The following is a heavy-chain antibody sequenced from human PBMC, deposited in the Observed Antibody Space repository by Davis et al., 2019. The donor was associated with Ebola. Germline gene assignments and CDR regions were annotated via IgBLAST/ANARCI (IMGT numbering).Heavy chain of an antibody. D-gene: IGHD4-17*01. CDR1: GFTFSSNA. Sequence: GGSLRLSCAASGFTFSSNAMSWVRQAPGKGLEWVSSISGTRDTTKYADSVKGRFTISRDNSKNTLYLQMNSLRAEDTAVYYCTGADYGDYGVFDYWGQGTLVTVSS. V-gene: IGHV3-23*01. CDR3: TGADYGDYGVFDY. CDR2: ISGTRDTT. J-gene: IGHJ4*02.